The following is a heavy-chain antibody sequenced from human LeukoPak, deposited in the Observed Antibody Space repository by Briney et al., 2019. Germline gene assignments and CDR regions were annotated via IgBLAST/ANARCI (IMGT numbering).Heavy chain of an antibody. J-gene: IGHJ4*02. D-gene: IGHD4-23*01. Sequence: GGSLRLSCAASGFTFSSYAMSWVRQAPGKGLEWVPAISGSGGSTYYADSVKGRFTISRDNSKNTLYLQMNNLRAEDTAVYYCAKGVSYGGNSMTNFDYWGQESRVTVSS. CDR1: GFTFSSYA. CDR3: AKGVSYGGNSMTNFDY. CDR2: ISGSGGST. V-gene: IGHV3-23*01.